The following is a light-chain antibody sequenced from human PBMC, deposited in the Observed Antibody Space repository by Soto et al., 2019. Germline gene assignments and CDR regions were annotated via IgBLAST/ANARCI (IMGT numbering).Light chain of an antibody. Sequence: QSVLHQPHSAAGSPGPSVTICCTGTTSDVGGHNYVSWYQQHPGKAPIYMIYEVSKRPSGVHDRFSGSKSGNTASLTVSWLQAEDEADYYCSSYADTNNVVFGGGTKLPVL. CDR1: TSDVGGHNY. V-gene: IGLV2-8*01. J-gene: IGLJ2*01. CDR2: EVS. CDR3: SSYADTNNVV.